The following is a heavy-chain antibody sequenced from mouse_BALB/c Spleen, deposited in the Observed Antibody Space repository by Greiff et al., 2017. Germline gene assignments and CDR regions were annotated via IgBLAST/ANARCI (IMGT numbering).Heavy chain of an antibody. CDR2: IDPETGGT. CDR1: GYTFTDYE. CDR3: TRFGYYGYYAMDY. Sequence: VKLMESGAELVRPGASVTLSCKASGYTFTDYEMHWVKQTPVHGLEWIGAIDPETGGTAYNQKFKGKATLTADKSSSTAYMELRSLTSEDSAVYYCTRFGYYGYYAMDYWGQGTSVTVSS. D-gene: IGHD1-2*01. J-gene: IGHJ4*01. V-gene: IGHV1-15*01.